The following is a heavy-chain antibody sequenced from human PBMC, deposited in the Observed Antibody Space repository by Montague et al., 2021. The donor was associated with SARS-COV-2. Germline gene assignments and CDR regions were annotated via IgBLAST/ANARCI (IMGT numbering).Heavy chain of an antibody. J-gene: IGHJ6*02. V-gene: IGHV3-33*01. D-gene: IGHD3-10*01. CDR2: IWYDGSNK. CDR3: ARDRVTMVRRVILYYYGMDV. CDR1: GFTFSSYG. Sequence: SPRLSCAASGFTFSSYGMHWVRQAPGKGLEWVAVIWYDGSNKYYADSVKGRFAISRDNSKNTLYLQMNSLRAEDTAVYYCARDRVTMVRRVILYYYGMDVWGQGTTVTVSS.